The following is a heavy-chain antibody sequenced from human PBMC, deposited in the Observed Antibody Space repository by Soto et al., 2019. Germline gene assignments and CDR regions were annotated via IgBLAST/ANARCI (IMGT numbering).Heavy chain of an antibody. V-gene: IGHV3-30-3*01. CDR3: ARVVGCSSTSCYYYYYYYMDV. J-gene: IGHJ6*03. D-gene: IGHD2-2*01. CDR2: ISYDGSNK. CDR1: GFNFSSYA. Sequence: PGGSLRLSCAASGFNFSSYAMHWVRQAPGKGLEWVAVISYDGSNKYYADSVKGRFTISRDNAKNSLYLQMNSLRAEDTAVYYCARVVGCSSTSCYYYYYYYMDVWGKGTTVTVSS.